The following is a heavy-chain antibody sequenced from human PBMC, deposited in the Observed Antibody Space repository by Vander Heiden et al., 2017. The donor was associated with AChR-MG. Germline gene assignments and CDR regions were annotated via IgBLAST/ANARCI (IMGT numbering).Heavy chain of an antibody. D-gene: IGHD3-16*02. J-gene: IGHJ6*02. CDR3: ARDPDGSYRTYYYGMDV. CDR1: GFTLSSYW. V-gene: IGHV3-7*01. Sequence: EVQLVESGGGLAQPGQSLRLSRAASGFTLSSYWRVWVRQAPGKGLEWVANIDQAGTEKYYVDAVKGRFTISRDNAKNALYLQMNSLSAEDTGIYYCARDPDGSYRTYYYGMDVWGQGTTVTVSS. CDR2: IDQAGTEK.